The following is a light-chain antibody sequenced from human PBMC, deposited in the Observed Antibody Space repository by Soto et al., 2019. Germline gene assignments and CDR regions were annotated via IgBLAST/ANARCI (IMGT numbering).Light chain of an antibody. Sequence: DIQMPQSPSSPSASVGDRISVTCRASRTIGMYLNWYQQKSTKAPKLLIYGASSLQTGVPSRFSGSGSGTDFTLTISSLQPEDFATYYCQQTYSTLITFGQGTRLEI. CDR3: QQTYSTLIT. CDR1: RTIGMY. J-gene: IGKJ5*01. V-gene: IGKV1-39*01. CDR2: GAS.